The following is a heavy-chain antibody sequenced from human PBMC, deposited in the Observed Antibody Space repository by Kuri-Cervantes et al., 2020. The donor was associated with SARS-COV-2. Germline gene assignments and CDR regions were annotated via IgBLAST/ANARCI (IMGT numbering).Heavy chain of an antibody. J-gene: IGHJ3*02. D-gene: IGHD3-22*01. V-gene: IGHV3-30*02. Sequence: GGSLRLSCAASGFTFSSFGMHWVRQTPGKGLDWVAFIRYDGNSKFYADSVKGRFTISRDNAKNTLYLQMNSLRAEDTAVYYCAREGYYYDSTEANREGINAFDIWGQGTMVTVSS. CDR2: IRYDGNSK. CDR1: GFTFSSFG. CDR3: AREGYYYDSTEANREGINAFDI.